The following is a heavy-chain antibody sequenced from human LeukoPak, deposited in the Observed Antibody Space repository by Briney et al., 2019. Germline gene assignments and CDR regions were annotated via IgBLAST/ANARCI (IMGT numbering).Heavy chain of an antibody. J-gene: IGHJ3*02. CDR1: GGSLSGYY. CDR3: ARDVIVGVVAANDI. D-gene: IGHD2-15*01. CDR2: IYSSGST. Sequence: SETLSLTCTVSGGSLSGYYWSWIRQPPGKGLEWIGYIYSSGSTNYNPSLKSRVTISVDTSKNQFSLELCSVTAADTAVYYCARDVIVGVVAANDIWGKGTMVTVSS. V-gene: IGHV4-59*01.